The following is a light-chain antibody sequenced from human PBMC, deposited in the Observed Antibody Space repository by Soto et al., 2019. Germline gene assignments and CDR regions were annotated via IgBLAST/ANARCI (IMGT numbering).Light chain of an antibody. CDR2: EVS. CDR1: SSDVGGYNF. J-gene: IGLJ3*02. V-gene: IGLV2-14*01. Sequence: QSVLTQPASVSGSPGQSITISFTGTSSDVGGYNFVSWYQQHPGKAPKLMIYEVSNRPSGVSNRFSGSKSGNTASLNISGLQAEDEADYYCSSSTSTTTVFGGGTQLTVL. CDR3: SSSTSTTTV.